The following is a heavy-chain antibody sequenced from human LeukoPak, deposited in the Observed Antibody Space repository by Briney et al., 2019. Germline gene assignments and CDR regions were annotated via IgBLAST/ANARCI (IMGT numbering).Heavy chain of an antibody. CDR2: MNPNSGNT. J-gene: IGHJ4*02. D-gene: IGHD6-13*01. CDR3: ARVRYSSSWYPAHIDY. V-gene: IGHV1-8*01. Sequence: ASVKVSCKASGYTFTSYDINWVRQATGQGLEWMGWMNPNSGNTGYAQKFQGRVTMTRNTSISTAYMELSSLRSEDTAVYYCARVRYSSSWYPAHIDYWGQGTLVTVSS. CDR1: GYTFTSYD.